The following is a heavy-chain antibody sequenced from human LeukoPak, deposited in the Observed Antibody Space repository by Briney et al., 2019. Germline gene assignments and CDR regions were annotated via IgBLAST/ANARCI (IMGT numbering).Heavy chain of an antibody. V-gene: IGHV3-74*01. J-gene: IGHJ4*02. CDR3: ARGGSSWYLFDY. Sequence: GGSLRLSCAASGFTFSSYWMHWVRQAPGKGLVWVSRINSDGRRTSYADSVRGRFTISRDNAKNTLYLQMNSLRAEDTAVYYCARGGSSWYLFDYWGQGTLVTVSS. CDR1: GFTFSSYW. D-gene: IGHD6-13*01. CDR2: INSDGRRT.